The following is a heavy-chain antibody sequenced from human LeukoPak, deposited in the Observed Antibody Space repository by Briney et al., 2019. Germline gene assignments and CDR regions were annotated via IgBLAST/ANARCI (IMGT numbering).Heavy chain of an antibody. V-gene: IGHV5-51*01. CDR3: AIQYCGGDCYVFDY. Sequence: KAGESLKISCKASGYRFTNYWIGWVRQMPGKGLEWMGIIYPGDSDTRYSPSFQGQVTISADKSISTAYLQWNSLKASDTAMYYCAIQYCGGDCYVFDYWGQGTLVTVSS. CDR1: GYRFTNYW. D-gene: IGHD2-21*02. J-gene: IGHJ4*02. CDR2: IYPGDSDT.